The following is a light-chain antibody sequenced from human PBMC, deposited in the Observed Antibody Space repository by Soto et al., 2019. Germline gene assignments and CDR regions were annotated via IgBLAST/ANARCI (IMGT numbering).Light chain of an antibody. CDR1: QSVGRNY. CDR2: DAS. CDR3: HQYAFSPLT. Sequence: EIVLTQSPGTLSLSPGERATLPCRASQSVGRNYLGWYQQKPGQAPRLLIYDASNRATGIPDRFSGSGSGTDFTLTISRLEPEDFALYFCHQYAFSPLTFGGGTKVDIK. J-gene: IGKJ4*01. V-gene: IGKV3-20*01.